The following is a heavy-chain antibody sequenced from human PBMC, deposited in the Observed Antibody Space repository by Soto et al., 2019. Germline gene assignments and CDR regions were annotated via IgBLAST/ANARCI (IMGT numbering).Heavy chain of an antibody. CDR3: LSGSSLKAYYYYGMDV. CDR1: GYTFTSYY. CDR2: INPSGGST. D-gene: IGHD3-10*01. J-gene: IGHJ6*02. Sequence: ASVKVSCKASGYTFTSYYMHWVRQAPGQGLEWMGIINPSGGSTSYAQKFQGRVTMTRDTSTSTVYMELSSLRSEDTAVYYCLSGSSLKAYYYYGMDVWGQGTTVTV. V-gene: IGHV1-46*01.